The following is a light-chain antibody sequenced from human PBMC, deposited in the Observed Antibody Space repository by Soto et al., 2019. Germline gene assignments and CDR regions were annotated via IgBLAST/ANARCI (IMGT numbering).Light chain of an antibody. J-gene: IGKJ1*01. V-gene: IGKV1-5*01. CDR2: DAS. CDR1: QNIGNW. CDR3: QQYNDEPWT. Sequence: DILMTQSPSTLSASVGDRVTITCRASQNIGNWLAWYQQKPGKTPDLLIYDASSLESGVPLRFSGSGSGTEFTLTISSLQTDDSATYYCQQYNDEPWTFGQGTKV.